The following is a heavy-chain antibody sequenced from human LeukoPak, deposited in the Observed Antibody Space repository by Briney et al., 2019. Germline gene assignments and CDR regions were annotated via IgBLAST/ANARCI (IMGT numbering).Heavy chain of an antibody. V-gene: IGHV3-48*04. J-gene: IGHJ3*02. D-gene: IGHD3-10*01. CDR1: GFTFSSYS. CDR2: ISSSSSTI. CDR3: ARDGVVRGSDAFDI. Sequence: GGSLRLSCAASGFTFSSYSMNWVRQAPGKGLEWVSYISSSSSTIYYADSVKGRFTISRDNAKNSLYLQMNSLRAEDTAVYYCARDGVVRGSDAFDIWGQGTMVTVSS.